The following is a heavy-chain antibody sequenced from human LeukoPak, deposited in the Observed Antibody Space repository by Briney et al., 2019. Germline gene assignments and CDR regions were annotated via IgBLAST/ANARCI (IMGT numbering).Heavy chain of an antibody. CDR2: INPNSGGT. Sequence: ASVKVSCKASGYTFTGYYMHWVRQAPGQGLEWMGWINPNSGGTNYAQKFQGRVTMTRDTSISTAYMELSRLRSDDTAVYYCARGPITMNRVHVYWGQGTLVTVSS. D-gene: IGHD3-22*01. CDR1: GYTFTGYY. V-gene: IGHV1-2*02. CDR3: ARGPITMNRVHVY. J-gene: IGHJ4*02.